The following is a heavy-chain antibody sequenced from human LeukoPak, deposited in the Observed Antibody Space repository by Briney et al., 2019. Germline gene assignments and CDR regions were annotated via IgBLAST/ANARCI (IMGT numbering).Heavy chain of an antibody. J-gene: IGHJ5*02. V-gene: IGHV4-39*07. CDR1: GGSVSSTSHY. CDR2: IFYSGST. Sequence: PSETLSLTCTVSGGSVSSTSHYWGWIRQPPGKGLEWIGVIFYSGSTYYNPSLKSRVTISVDRSKNQFSLKLSSVTAADTAVYYCAGERRGYYDSSGYYTWFDPWGQGTLVTVSS. D-gene: IGHD3-22*01. CDR3: AGERRGYYDSSGYYTWFDP.